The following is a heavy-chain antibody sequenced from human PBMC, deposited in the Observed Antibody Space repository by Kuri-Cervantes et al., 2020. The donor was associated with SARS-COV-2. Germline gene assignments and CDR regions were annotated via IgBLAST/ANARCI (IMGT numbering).Heavy chain of an antibody. CDR3: AKSGYSSSSYYYYYGMDV. CDR1: GFTFSSYA. V-gene: IGHV3-23*01. D-gene: IGHD6-6*01. CDR2: ISGSGGST. Sequence: GESLKISCAAPGFTFSSYAMSWVRQAPGKGLEWVSAISGSGGSTYYADSVKGRFTISRDNSKNTLYLQMNSLRAEDTAVYYCAKSGYSSSSYYYYYGMDVWAQGPTVTVSS. J-gene: IGHJ6*02.